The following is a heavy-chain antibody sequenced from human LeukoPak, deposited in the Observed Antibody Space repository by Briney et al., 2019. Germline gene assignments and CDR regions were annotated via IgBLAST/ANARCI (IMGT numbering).Heavy chain of an antibody. CDR3: VTRGSSITYFPY. CDR1: GFTFSSYA. J-gene: IGHJ4*02. V-gene: IGHV3-23*01. CDR2: LSTSGTST. D-gene: IGHD1-26*01. Sequence: GGSLRLSCAASGFTFSSYAMSWVRQAPGKGLEWVSGLSTSGTSTYHADSVKGRFTISRDNSKTTLHLQMNSLRAEDTAVYYCVTRGSSITYFPYWGQGTLVTVSS.